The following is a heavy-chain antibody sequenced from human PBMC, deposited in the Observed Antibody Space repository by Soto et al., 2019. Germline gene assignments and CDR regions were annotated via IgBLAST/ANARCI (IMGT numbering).Heavy chain of an antibody. J-gene: IGHJ2*01. CDR1: GGSVRAPDW. Sequence: SETLSLTCTLSGGSVRAPDWWNWVRQSPDKGLEWIAEVHISGHSNYNPSLRSRVSVSIDSSKNQFYLNLNSVTAADTAIYYCARVRQGCSANNCYFDPWGRGTQVTVSS. CDR2: VHISGHS. V-gene: IGHV4-4*02. CDR3: ARVRQGCSANNCYFDP. D-gene: IGHD2-15*01.